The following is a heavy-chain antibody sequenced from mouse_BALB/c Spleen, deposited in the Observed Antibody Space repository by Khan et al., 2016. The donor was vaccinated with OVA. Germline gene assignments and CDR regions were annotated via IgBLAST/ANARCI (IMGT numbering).Heavy chain of an antibody. J-gene: IGHJ3*01. CDR2: ISDGGSYT. V-gene: IGHV5-4*02. CDR1: GFTFSDYY. D-gene: IGHD1-1*02. Sequence: EVELVESGGGLVKPGGSLKLSCAASGFTFSDYYMYWVRQTPEKRLEWVATISDGGSYTYYPDSVKGRFTISRDNAKNNLYLQMSSLKSEDTPRYYCARAGYGGFAYWGQGTLVTVSA. CDR3: ARAGYGGFAY.